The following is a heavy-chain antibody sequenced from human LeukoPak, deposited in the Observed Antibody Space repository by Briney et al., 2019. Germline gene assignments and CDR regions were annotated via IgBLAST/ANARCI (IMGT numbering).Heavy chain of an antibody. Sequence: SETLSLTCAVYGGSFSGYYWSWIRQPPGKGLEWIGEINHSGSTNYNPSLKSRVTISVDTSKNQFSLKLSSVTAADTAVYYCASRAMVRGVISRYYYYYMDVWGKGTTVTVSS. J-gene: IGHJ6*03. CDR2: INHSGST. V-gene: IGHV4-34*01. CDR1: GGSFSGYY. D-gene: IGHD3-10*01. CDR3: ASRAMVRGVISRYYYYYMDV.